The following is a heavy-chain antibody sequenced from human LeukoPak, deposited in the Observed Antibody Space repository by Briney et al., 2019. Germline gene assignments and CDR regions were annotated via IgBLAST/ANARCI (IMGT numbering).Heavy chain of an antibody. V-gene: IGHV3-74*01. CDR1: GFTFSSHW. D-gene: IGHD2-15*01. CDR3: VRDGQESTPLDY. CDR2: ISTDGSRP. Sequence: TGGSLRLSCAASGFTFSSHWMHWVRQAPGKGLVWVSGISTDGSRPRYADSVNGRFTISRDNAKNTLYLQMNSLRAEDTAVYFCVRDGQESTPLDYWGQGTLVTVSS. J-gene: IGHJ4*02.